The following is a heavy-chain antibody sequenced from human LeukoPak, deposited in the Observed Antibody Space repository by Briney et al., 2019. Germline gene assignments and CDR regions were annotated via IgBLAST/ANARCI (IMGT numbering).Heavy chain of an antibody. V-gene: IGHV3-7*02. CDR3: ATIEAAGTDLYYFEY. J-gene: IGHJ4*02. D-gene: IGHD6-13*01. CDR2: IKEDGTGK. CDR1: GFTFSTYW. Sequence: QSGGSLRLSCAASGFTFSTYWMSWVRQAPGKGLEWLANIKEDGTGKNHVDSVKGRFTISRDNAKNSLYLQMDGLRAEDTAVYYCATIEAAGTDLYYFEYWGQGTLVTVSS.